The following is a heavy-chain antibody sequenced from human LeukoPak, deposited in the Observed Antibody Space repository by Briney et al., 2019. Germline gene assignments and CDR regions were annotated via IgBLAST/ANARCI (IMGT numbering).Heavy chain of an antibody. CDR2: ISSSSSYI. J-gene: IGHJ3*02. CDR1: GFTFSSYS. D-gene: IGHD1-26*01. CDR3: ARERSAVFGDAFDI. V-gene: IGHV3-21*01. Sequence: GGSLRLSCAASGFTFSSYSMNWVRQAPGKGLEWVSSISSSSSYIYYADSEKGRFTISRDNAKNSLYLQMNSLKAEDTAVYYCARERSAVFGDAFDIWGQGTRVTVSS.